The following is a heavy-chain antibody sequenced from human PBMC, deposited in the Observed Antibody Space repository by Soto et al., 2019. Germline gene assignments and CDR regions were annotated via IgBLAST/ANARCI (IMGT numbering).Heavy chain of an antibody. D-gene: IGHD2-15*01. CDR2: ISSSASSI. J-gene: IGHJ4*02. CDR3: ARGRSYGGTRSFDF. CDR1: GFTFSDHY. Sequence: PGGSLRLSCAASGFTFSDHYMSWIRQAPGKGLEWISYISSSASSIYYADSVKGRFTISRDNAKNSLYLQMNSLRAEDTAVYYCARGRSYGGTRSFDFWGQGTQVTVSS. V-gene: IGHV3-11*01.